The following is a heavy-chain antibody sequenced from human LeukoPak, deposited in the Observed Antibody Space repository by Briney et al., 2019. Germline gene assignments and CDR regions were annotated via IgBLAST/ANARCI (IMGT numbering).Heavy chain of an antibody. Sequence: SETLSLTCTVSGGSISSGGYYWSWIRQHPGKGLEWIGYIYYSGSTYYNPSLKSRVTISVDTSKNQFSLKLSSVTAADTAVYYCARRASSNYQHYDAFDIWGQGTMVTVSS. J-gene: IGHJ3*02. CDR1: GGSISSGGYY. CDR3: ARRASSNYQHYDAFDI. CDR2: IYYSGST. V-gene: IGHV4-31*03. D-gene: IGHD2-2*01.